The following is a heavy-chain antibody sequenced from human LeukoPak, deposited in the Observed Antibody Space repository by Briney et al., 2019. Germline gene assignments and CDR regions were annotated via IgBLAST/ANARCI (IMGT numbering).Heavy chain of an antibody. CDR1: GFTVSSNY. CDR2: IYSGGST. Sequence: GGSLRLSCAASGFTVSSNYMSWVRQAPGKGLEWVSVIYSGGSTYYADSVKGRFTISRDNSKNTLYLQMNSLRAEDTAVYYCARVPVGGDFYFDYWGQGTLVTVSS. V-gene: IGHV3-53*01. J-gene: IGHJ4*02. D-gene: IGHD2-21*02. CDR3: ARVPVGGDFYFDY.